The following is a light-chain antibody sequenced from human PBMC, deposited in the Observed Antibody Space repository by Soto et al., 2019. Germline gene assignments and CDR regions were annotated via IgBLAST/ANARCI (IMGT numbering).Light chain of an antibody. J-gene: IGLJ3*02. CDR1: SSDVGGYNY. CDR3: SSYAGSNNFEV. CDR2: EVS. V-gene: IGLV2-8*01. Sequence: QSALTQPPSASGSPGQSVTISCTGTSSDVGGYNYVSWYQQHPGKAPKLIIFEVSKRPSGVPDRFSGSKSGNTASLTVSGLQAEDEADYYCSSYAGSNNFEVFGGGTKLTVL.